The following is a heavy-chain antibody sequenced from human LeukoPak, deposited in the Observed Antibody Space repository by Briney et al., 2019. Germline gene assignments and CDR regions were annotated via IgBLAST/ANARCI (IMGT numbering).Heavy chain of an antibody. D-gene: IGHD3-9*01. V-gene: IGHV3-7*01. CDR1: GFTFSSYA. J-gene: IGHJ4*02. CDR3: ARWNYDSLTGYYIDY. CDR2: IQPDGTAK. Sequence: GGSLRLSCAASGFTFSSYAMSWVRQAPGMGLEWVANIQPDGTAKEFVGSVKGRFSIPRDNAENSLYLQMNSLRAEDTAVYYCARWNYDSLTGYYIDYWGQGTLVAVSS.